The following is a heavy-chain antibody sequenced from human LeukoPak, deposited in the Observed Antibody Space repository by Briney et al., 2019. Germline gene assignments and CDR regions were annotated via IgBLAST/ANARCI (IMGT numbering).Heavy chain of an antibody. CDR3: ARQGSGGRSFDV. D-gene: IGHD1-26*01. CDR1: GGSISSGGYY. V-gene: IGHV4-31*03. Sequence: SQTLSLTCTVSGGSISSGGYYWSWIRQHPGKGLEWIGYIYYSGTTNYNPSLKSRVTISIDTSKNQVSLRLSSVTAADTAVYYCARQGSGGRSFDVWGQGTMVTVSS. J-gene: IGHJ3*01. CDR2: IYYSGTT.